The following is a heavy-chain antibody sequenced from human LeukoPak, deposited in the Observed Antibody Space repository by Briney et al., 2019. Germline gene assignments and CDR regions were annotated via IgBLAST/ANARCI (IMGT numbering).Heavy chain of an antibody. J-gene: IGHJ4*02. D-gene: IGHD5-12*01. CDR1: GFTFSSYG. CDR3: ARARPSMWIDY. V-gene: IGHV3-23*01. Sequence: PGGSLRLSCAASGFTFSSYGMSWVRQAPGNGLEWVSAIGGSDGKTYYADSVKGRFTISRDNSKNTLYLQMNSLRPEDTAVYYCARARPSMWIDYWGQGTLVTVSS. CDR2: IGGSDGKT.